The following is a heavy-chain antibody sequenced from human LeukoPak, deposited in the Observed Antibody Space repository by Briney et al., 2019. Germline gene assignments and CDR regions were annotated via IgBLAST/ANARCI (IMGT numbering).Heavy chain of an antibody. J-gene: IGHJ4*02. V-gene: IGHV3-30*18. Sequence: GRSLRLSCAASGFTFSSYGMHWVRQAPGKGLEWVAVMSYDGSNKYYADSVKGRFTISRDNSKNTLYLQMNSLRAEDTAVYYCAKGTYSYGYPPDYWGQGTLVTVSS. CDR2: MSYDGSNK. CDR1: GFTFSSYG. CDR3: AKGTYSYGYPPDY. D-gene: IGHD5-18*01.